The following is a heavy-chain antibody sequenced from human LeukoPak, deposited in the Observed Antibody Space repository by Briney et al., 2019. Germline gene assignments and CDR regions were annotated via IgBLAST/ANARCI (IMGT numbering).Heavy chain of an antibody. Sequence: PSETLSLTCAVYGGSFSGYYWSWIRQPPGKGLEWIGEINHSGSTNYNPSLKSRVTISVDTSKNRFSLKLSSVTAADTAVYYCAGGVIRGLNIIDYWGQGTLVTVSS. CDR3: AGGVIRGLNIIDY. J-gene: IGHJ4*02. D-gene: IGHD3-10*01. CDR1: GGSFSGYY. V-gene: IGHV4-34*01. CDR2: INHSGST.